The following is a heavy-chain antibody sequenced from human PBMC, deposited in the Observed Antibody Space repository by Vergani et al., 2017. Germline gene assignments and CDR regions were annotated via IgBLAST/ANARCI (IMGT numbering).Heavy chain of an antibody. CDR2: IYTSGST. J-gene: IGHJ4*02. V-gene: IGHV4-61*02. D-gene: IGHD5-24*01. Sequence: QVQLQESGPGLVKPSQTLSLTCTVSGGSISSGSYYWSWIRQPAGKGLEWIGRIYTSGSTNYNPSLKSRVTISVDTSKNQFSLKLSSVTAADPAVYYCGGGGGRWLDFDYWGQGTLVTVSS. CDR3: GGGGGRWLDFDY. CDR1: GGSISSGSYY.